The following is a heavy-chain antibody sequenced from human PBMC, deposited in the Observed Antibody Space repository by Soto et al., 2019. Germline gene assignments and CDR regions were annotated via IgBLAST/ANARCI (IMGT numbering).Heavy chain of an antibody. CDR3: ARDLGWIQLWFPHERETASSMDV. J-gene: IGHJ6*02. D-gene: IGHD5-18*01. V-gene: IGHV3-11*01. CDR2: ISSSGSTI. CDR1: GFTFSDYY. Sequence: NPGGSLRLSCAASGFTFSDYYMSWIRQAPGKGLEWVSYISSSGSTIYYADSVKGRFTISRDNAKNSLYLQMNSLRAEDTAVYYCARDLGWIQLWFPHERETASSMDVWGQGTTVTVSS.